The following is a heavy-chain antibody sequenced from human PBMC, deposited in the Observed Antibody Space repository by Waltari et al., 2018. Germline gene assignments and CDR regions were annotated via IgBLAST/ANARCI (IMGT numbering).Heavy chain of an antibody. Sequence: QVQLVESGGGVVQPGRSLRLSCAASGFTFSSSAMLWVRQAPGKGLEWVAVISFDGSNKYYADSVKGRFTISRDNSKNTLYLQMNSLRAEDTAVYYCARDTVDSGYVGFYFDYWGQGTLVTVSS. D-gene: IGHD5-12*01. CDR2: ISFDGSNK. CDR3: ARDTVDSGYVGFYFDY. CDR1: GFTFSSSA. J-gene: IGHJ4*02. V-gene: IGHV3-30-3*01.